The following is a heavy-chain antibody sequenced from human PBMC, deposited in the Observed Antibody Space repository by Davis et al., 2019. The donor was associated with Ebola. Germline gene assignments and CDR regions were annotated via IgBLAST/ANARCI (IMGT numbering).Heavy chain of an antibody. CDR1: GGSFSGYY. CDR2: INHSGST. V-gene: IGHV4-34*01. CDR3: ARLAYCGGDCYSWFDP. Sequence: PSETLSLTCAVYGGSFSGYYWSWIRQPPGKGLEWIGEINHSGSTNYNPSLKSRVTISVDTSKNQFSLKLSSVTAADTAVYYCARLAYCGGDCYSWFDPWGQGTLVTVSS. J-gene: IGHJ5*02. D-gene: IGHD2-21*02.